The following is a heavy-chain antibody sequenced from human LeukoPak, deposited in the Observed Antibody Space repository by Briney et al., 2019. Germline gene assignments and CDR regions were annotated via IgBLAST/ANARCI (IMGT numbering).Heavy chain of an antibody. Sequence: GGSLRLSCAASGFTFSSYAMSWVRQAPGKGLEWVSAISGSGGSTYYADSVKGRFTISRDNFKNTLYLQMNSLRAEDTAVYYCAKDRVVVPAATHTGFDYWGQGTLVTVSA. D-gene: IGHD2-2*01. V-gene: IGHV3-23*01. CDR3: AKDRVVVPAATHTGFDY. CDR1: GFTFSSYA. J-gene: IGHJ4*02. CDR2: ISGSGGST.